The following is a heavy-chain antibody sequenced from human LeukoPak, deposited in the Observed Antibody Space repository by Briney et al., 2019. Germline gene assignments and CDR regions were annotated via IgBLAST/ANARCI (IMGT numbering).Heavy chain of an antibody. CDR1: GGSFSGYY. V-gene: IGHV4-34*01. D-gene: IGHD3-3*01. CDR3: ARGYDFWSGCFDH. Sequence: SETLSLTCAVYGGSFSGYYWSWIRQPPGKGLEWIGEINHSGSTNYNPSLKSRVTISVDTSKNQFSLKLSSVTAADTAVYYCARGYDFWSGCFDHWGQGTLVTVSS. J-gene: IGHJ4*02. CDR2: INHSGST.